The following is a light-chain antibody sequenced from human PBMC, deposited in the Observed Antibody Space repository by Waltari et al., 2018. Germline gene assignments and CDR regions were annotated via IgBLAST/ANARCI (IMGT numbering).Light chain of an antibody. CDR2: KDS. Sequence: SYELTQPPSVSVSPGQTARITCSGDALPKQYAYWYQQKPGQAPVLGLYKDSERPSGIPERFSGSSSGTTVTLTISGVQAEDEADYYCQSTDSSGTVVFGGGTKLTVL. V-gene: IGLV3-25*03. CDR1: ALPKQY. CDR3: QSTDSSGTVV. J-gene: IGLJ2*01.